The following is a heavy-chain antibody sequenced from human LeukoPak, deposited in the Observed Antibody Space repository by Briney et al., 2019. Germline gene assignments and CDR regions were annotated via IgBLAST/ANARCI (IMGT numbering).Heavy chain of an antibody. Sequence: ASVTVSCMASGYTFSSYGISWVRQAPGQGLEWMGWINAYNGNTNYAPNFQGRVTMTTDTSTDTGHMELRSLRSDDTAVYYCARPSLYYDTSSYYGPYYGMDVWGQGTTVTVSS. CDR3: ARPSLYYDTSSYYGPYYGMDV. D-gene: IGHD3-22*01. CDR1: GYTFSSYG. CDR2: INAYNGNT. J-gene: IGHJ6*02. V-gene: IGHV1-18*01.